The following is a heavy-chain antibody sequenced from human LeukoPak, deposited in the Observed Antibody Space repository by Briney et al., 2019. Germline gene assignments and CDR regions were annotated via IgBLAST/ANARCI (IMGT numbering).Heavy chain of an antibody. J-gene: IGHJ4*02. Sequence: GGSLRLSCAASGFPFSAYGFHWVRQAPGKGLEWVAFIPFHSNNRFYADSVKGRFIISRDNSKNTLYLQMNSLRAEDTAVYYCARPRYSSGWYGNYWGQGILVTVSS. CDR1: GFPFSAYG. CDR2: IPFHSNNR. D-gene: IGHD6-19*01. CDR3: ARPRYSSGWYGNY. V-gene: IGHV3-30*02.